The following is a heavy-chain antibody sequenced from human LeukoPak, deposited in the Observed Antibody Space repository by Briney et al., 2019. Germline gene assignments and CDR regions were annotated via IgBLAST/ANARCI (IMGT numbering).Heavy chain of an antibody. Sequence: SETLSLTCTVSGGSISSYYWSWIRQPPGKGLEWIGYIYNSGSTNYNPSLKSRVTISVDTSKNQFSLKLSSVTAADTAVYYCARDHAGYYMDVWGKGTTVTVSS. CDR3: ARDHAGYYMDV. CDR2: IYNSGST. V-gene: IGHV4-4*08. CDR1: GGSISSYY. J-gene: IGHJ6*03.